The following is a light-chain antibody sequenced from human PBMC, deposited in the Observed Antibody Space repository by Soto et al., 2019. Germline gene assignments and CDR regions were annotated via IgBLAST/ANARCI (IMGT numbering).Light chain of an antibody. V-gene: IGKV3-15*01. Sequence: EIVMTQSPATLSVSPGERATLSCRASQSVSSNLARYQQKPGQAPRLLIYGASTRATGIPDRFSGSGSGTEFTLTISSLQSEDFAVYYCQQYNNWPPWTFGQGTKVEIK. J-gene: IGKJ1*01. CDR2: GAS. CDR1: QSVSSN. CDR3: QQYNNWPPWT.